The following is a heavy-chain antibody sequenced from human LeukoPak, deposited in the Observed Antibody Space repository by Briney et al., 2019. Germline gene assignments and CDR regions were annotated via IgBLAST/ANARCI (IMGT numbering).Heavy chain of an antibody. J-gene: IGHJ4*02. Sequence: GGSLRLSCAASGFTFSSYSMNWVRQAPGKGLEWVSSISSSSNYIYYADSVKGRFTISRDNAKNSLYLQMNSLRAEDTAVYYCAKVRTGHYFDYWGQGTLVTVSS. CDR3: AKVRTGHYFDY. D-gene: IGHD1-1*01. CDR2: ISSSSNYI. V-gene: IGHV3-21*04. CDR1: GFTFSSYS.